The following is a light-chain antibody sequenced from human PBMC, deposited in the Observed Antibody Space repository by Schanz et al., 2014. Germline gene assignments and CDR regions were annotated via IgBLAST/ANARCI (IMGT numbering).Light chain of an antibody. CDR1: SSDVGSYEF. CDR3: CSYIGTNHLVL. V-gene: IGLV2-23*01. Sequence: QSALTQPASVSGSPGQSITISCTGTSSDVGSYEFVSWYQQHPGKAPKLMIYEGSQRPSTVSNRFSGSKSDNTASLTISGLQTEDEADYYCCSYIGTNHLVLFGGGTKLTVL. CDR2: EGS. J-gene: IGLJ3*02.